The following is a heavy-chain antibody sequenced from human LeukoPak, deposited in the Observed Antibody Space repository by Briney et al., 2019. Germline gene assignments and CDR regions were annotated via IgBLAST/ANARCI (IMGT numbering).Heavy chain of an antibody. Sequence: QSGGSLRLSCAASGFTFSSYAMSWVRQAPGKGLEWVAVIWYDGSNKYYADSVKGRFTISRDNSKNTLYLQMNSLRAEDTAVYYCARVPLLRYYYDSSGYYYAGYNGMDVWGQGTTVTVSS. CDR2: IWYDGSNK. CDR3: ARVPLLRYYYDSSGYYYAGYNGMDV. CDR1: GFTFSSYA. D-gene: IGHD3-22*01. V-gene: IGHV3-33*08. J-gene: IGHJ6*02.